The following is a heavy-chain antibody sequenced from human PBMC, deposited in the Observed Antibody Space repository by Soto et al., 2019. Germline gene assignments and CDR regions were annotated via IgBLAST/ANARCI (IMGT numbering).Heavy chain of an antibody. CDR3: ARGRGQYQLLGWFDP. Sequence: GGSLRLSCAASGFTFSSYWMHWVRQAPGKGLVWVSRINSDGSSTSYADSVKGRFTISRDNAKNTLYLQMNSLRAEDTAVYYCARGRGQYQLLGWFDPWGQGTLVTVSS. D-gene: IGHD2-2*01. V-gene: IGHV3-74*01. CDR1: GFTFSSYW. J-gene: IGHJ5*02. CDR2: INSDGSST.